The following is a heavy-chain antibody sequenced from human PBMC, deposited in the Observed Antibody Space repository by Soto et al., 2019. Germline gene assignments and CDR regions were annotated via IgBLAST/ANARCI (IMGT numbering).Heavy chain of an antibody. CDR3: ARGPSGDKVDC. D-gene: IGHD7-27*01. J-gene: IGHJ4*02. Sequence: QVQLQESGPGLVKPSQTLSLTCTVSGGSISTVDYWWSWIRQSPDMGLEWIGHIDDGGRTYNNPSLERRATLAGATSNGQFPLPLSCGSAADAAVDYCARGPSGDKVDCWGQGTLVTVSS. CDR2: IDDGGRT. CDR1: GGSISTVDYW. V-gene: IGHV4-30-4*01.